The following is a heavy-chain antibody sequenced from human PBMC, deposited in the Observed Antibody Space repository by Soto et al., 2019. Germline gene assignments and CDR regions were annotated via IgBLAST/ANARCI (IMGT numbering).Heavy chain of an antibody. CDR2: IRSKGDGGAT. CDR1: GTTLSNAW. D-gene: IGHD1-1*01. Sequence: EVPLAESGGGLVEPGGSLRLSCAGSGTTLSNAWMNWVRQAAGKGVEWVGRIRSKGDGGATEYAAPVKGRFTFSRDDSENTLFLQMSALKPEDTGVYFCTSTRPGTNVFDIWGPGTMVIVSS. CDR3: TSTRPGTNVFDI. V-gene: IGHV3-15*01. J-gene: IGHJ3*02.